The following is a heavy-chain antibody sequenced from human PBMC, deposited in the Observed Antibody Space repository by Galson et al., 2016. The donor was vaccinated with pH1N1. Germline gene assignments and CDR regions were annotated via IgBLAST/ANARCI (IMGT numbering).Heavy chain of an antibody. V-gene: IGHV3-7*04. J-gene: IGHJ1*01. D-gene: IGHD6-13*01. CDR2: IKQDGSVK. Sequence: SLRLSCAASGFTFSTYWMTSVRQAPGKGLEWVANIKQDGSVKYYVDSVKGRFTISRDNAKNSLYLQMNTLRAEDTAVYYCARAIGAGACYWGQGTLVTVSS. CDR1: GFTFSTYW. CDR3: ARAIGAGACY.